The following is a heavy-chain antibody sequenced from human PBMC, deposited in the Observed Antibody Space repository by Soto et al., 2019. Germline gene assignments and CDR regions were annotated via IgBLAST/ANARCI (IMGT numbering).Heavy chain of an antibody. J-gene: IGHJ5*02. CDR2: IYYSGST. CDR1: GGSISSGDYY. Sequence: QVQLQESGPGLVKPSQTLSLTCTVSGGSISSGDYYWSWIRQHPGKGLEWIGYIYYSGSTYYNPSLKRRVTISVDTSKNQFSLKLSSVTDADTAVYYCARWWSGSRQGFDPWGQGTLVTVSS. D-gene: IGHD3-3*01. V-gene: IGHV4-31*03. CDR3: ARWWSGSRQGFDP.